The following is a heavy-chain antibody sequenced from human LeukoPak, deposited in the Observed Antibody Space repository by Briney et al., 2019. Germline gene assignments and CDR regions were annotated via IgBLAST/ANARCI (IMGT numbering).Heavy chain of an antibody. Sequence: PSETLSLTCVVSGGSFSGHYWNWIRQPPGKGLEWIGEINHSGSTNYNPSLRSRVTMSVDTSKKQFSVKLSSVTAADTAVYYCTRGHNVYDYFSPWGFDYWGQGSLVSVSS. D-gene: IGHD5/OR15-5a*01. CDR2: INHSGST. J-gene: IGHJ4*02. CDR1: GGSFSGHY. V-gene: IGHV4-34*01. CDR3: TRGHNVYDYFSPWGFDY.